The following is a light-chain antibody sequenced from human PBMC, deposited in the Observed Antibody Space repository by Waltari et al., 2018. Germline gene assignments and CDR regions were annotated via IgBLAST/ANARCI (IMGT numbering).Light chain of an antibody. J-gene: IGLJ2*01. CDR2: EVS. V-gene: IGLV2-14*01. CDR1: SSDVGGYNY. Sequence: QSALTQPASVSGSPGQSITISCTGTSSDVGGYNYVSWYQQHPGKAPRLMIYEVSNRPSGVSHRFFGSKSGNTASLTISGLQAEDEAEYYCSSYTSSSTRIFGGGTKLTVL. CDR3: SSYTSSSTRI.